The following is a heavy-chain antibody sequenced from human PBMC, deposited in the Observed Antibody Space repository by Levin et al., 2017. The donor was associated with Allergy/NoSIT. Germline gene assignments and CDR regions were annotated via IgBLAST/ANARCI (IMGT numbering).Heavy chain of an antibody. J-gene: IGHJ6*02. CDR2: MNPNSGNT. V-gene: IGHV1-8*01. D-gene: IGHD2-2*02. CDR3: ARSGLNIVVVPAAIRGYYYYGMDV. Sequence: ASVKVSCKASGYTFTSYDINWVRQATGQGLEWMGWMNPNSGNTGYAQKFQGRVTMTRNTSISTAYMELSSLRSEDTAVYYCARSGLNIVVVPAAIRGYYYYGMDVWGQGTTVTVSS. CDR1: GYTFTSYD.